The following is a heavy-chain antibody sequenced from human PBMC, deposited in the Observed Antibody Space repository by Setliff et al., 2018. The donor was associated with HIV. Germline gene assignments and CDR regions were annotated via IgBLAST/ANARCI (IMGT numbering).Heavy chain of an antibody. D-gene: IGHD2-8*01. CDR1: GFTFSDYY. V-gene: IGHV3-11*04. Sequence: GGSLRLSCAASGFTFSDYYMSWIRQTPGKGLEWISYISGSGTTIYYADSVKGRFTISRDNAKNSLYLQVNSLRAEDTAVYYCGREYCTNGVCYTSYFQHWGQGTLVTVSS. CDR3: GREYCTNGVCYTSYFQH. CDR2: ISGSGTTI. J-gene: IGHJ1*01.